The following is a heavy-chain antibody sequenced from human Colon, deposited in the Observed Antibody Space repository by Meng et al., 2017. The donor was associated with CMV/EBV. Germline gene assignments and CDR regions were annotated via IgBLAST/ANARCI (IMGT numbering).Heavy chain of an antibody. D-gene: IGHD3-9*01. V-gene: IGHV4-59*01. CDR2: IYYSGNI. Sequence: GSLRLSCTVSGGSISSYYWSWIRQPPGKGLEWIGYIYYSGNINYNPSLKSRVTISVDKSKNQFSLKLTSVTAADTAVYYCARDRIGYYDILTGDSDLYGMDVWGQGTTVTVSS. J-gene: IGHJ6*02. CDR3: ARDRIGYYDILTGDSDLYGMDV. CDR1: GGSISSYY.